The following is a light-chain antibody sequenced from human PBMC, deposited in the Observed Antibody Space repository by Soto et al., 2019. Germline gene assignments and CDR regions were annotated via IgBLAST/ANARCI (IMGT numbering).Light chain of an antibody. V-gene: IGKV3D-20*02. CDR3: QQRDNWPQT. CDR1: QSVSNNY. CDR2: GAS. Sequence: EIVLTQSPGTLSLSPGDRATVSCRPSQSVSNNYLAWYQHKPGQAPRLLIYGASNRATGIPDRFSGSGSGTEFTLTISSLEPEDFAVYYCQQRDNWPQTFGQGTKVDIK. J-gene: IGKJ1*01.